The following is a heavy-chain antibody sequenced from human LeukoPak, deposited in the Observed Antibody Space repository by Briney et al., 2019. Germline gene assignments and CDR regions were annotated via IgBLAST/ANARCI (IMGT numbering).Heavy chain of an antibody. Sequence: SETLSLTCGVSGGSIDITNYWSWVRQAPGKGLEWIGYIYYSGITYYNPSLKSRVTISVDTSKNQFSLRLSSVTAADTAVYYCARAPGRGSTPNWFAPWGQGTLVTVSS. V-gene: IGHV4-59*12. D-gene: IGHD2-2*01. CDR3: ARAPGRGSTPNWFAP. CDR1: GGSIDITNY. CDR2: IYYSGIT. J-gene: IGHJ5*02.